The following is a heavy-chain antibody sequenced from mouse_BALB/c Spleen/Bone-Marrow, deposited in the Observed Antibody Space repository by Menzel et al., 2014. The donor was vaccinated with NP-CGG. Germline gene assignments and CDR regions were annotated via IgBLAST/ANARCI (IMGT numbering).Heavy chain of an antibody. CDR1: GYTFTSYT. J-gene: IGHJ2*01. CDR3: ARESLYGSNYY. CDR2: INPSSGYT. D-gene: IGHD1-1*01. V-gene: IGHV1-4*01. Sequence: QVQLKASGAELARPGASVKMSCKASGYTFTSYTMHWVKQRPGQGLEWIGYINPSSGYTNYNQKFKDKATLTADKSSSTAYMQLSSLTSEDSAVYYCARESLYGSNYYWGQGTTLTVSS.